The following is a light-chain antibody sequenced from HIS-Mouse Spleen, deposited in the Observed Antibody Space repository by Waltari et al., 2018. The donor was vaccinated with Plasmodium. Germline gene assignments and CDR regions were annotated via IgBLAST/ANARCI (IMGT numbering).Light chain of an antibody. CDR3: MIWPSNASGV. V-gene: IGLV5-37*01. J-gene: IGLJ3*02. Sequence: QPVLTQPPSSSASPGESARLTCTLPSDINVGSYNIYWYQQKPGRPPRSLLYYYSDSDKGQGSGVPSRFSGSKDASANTGILLISGLQSEDEADYYCMIWPSNASGVFGGGTKLTVL. CDR1: SDINVGSYN. CDR2: YYSDSDK.